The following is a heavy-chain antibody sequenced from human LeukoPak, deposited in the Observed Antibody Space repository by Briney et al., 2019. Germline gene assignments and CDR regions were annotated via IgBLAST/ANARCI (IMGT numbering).Heavy chain of an antibody. V-gene: IGHV3-23*01. D-gene: IGHD6-6*01. Sequence: PGGSLRLPCAASGFTFSSYAMGWVRQAPGKGLEWVSSISGSGGSTYYADSVKGRFTISRDNSKNTLYLQMNSLRAEDTAVYYCAKASKAVSSKYYFDYWGQGTLVTVSS. CDR3: AKASKAVSSKYYFDY. J-gene: IGHJ4*02. CDR1: GFTFSSYA. CDR2: ISGSGGST.